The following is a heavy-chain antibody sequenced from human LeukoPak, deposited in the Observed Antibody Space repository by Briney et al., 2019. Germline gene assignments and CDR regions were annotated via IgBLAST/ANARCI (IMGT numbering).Heavy chain of an antibody. CDR2: ISYSGSP. CDR3: ARPSSSGSYYY. J-gene: IGHJ4*02. Sequence: GSLRLSCAASGFTFSTYAVNWVRQAPGEGLEWIGSISYSGSPSYNPSLKSRVTISVDTSKNQLSLRLSSVTAADTAVYYCARPSSSGSYYYWGQGTLVTVSS. V-gene: IGHV4-39*01. CDR1: GFTFSTYA. D-gene: IGHD1-26*01.